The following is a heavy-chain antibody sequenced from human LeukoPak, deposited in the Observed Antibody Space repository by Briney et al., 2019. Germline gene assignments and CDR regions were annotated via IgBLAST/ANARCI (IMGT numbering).Heavy chain of an antibody. CDR3: ARPYSSGWYEFDY. J-gene: IGHJ4*02. V-gene: IGHV3-48*03. D-gene: IGHD6-19*01. CDR2: ISSSGSTI. CDR1: GFTFSSYE. Sequence: GGSLRLSCAASGFTFSSYEMNWVRQAPGKGLEWVSYISSSGSTIYYADSVKGRFTISRDNDKNSLYLQMNSLRAEDTAVYYCARPYSSGWYEFDYWGQGTLVTVSS.